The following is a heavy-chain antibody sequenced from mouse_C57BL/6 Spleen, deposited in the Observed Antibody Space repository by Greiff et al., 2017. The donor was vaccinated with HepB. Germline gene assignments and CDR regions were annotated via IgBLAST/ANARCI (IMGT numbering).Heavy chain of an antibody. V-gene: IGHV1-64*01. D-gene: IGHD4-1*01. CDR2: IHPNSGST. Sequence: QVQLQQPGAELVKPGASVKLSCKASGYTFTSYWMHWVKQRPGQGLEWIGMIHPNSGSTNYNEKFKSKATLSVDKSSSTAYMQLSSLTSEDSAVYYCARDNWDYFDYWGQGTTLTVSS. CDR1: GYTFTSYW. CDR3: ARDNWDYFDY. J-gene: IGHJ2*01.